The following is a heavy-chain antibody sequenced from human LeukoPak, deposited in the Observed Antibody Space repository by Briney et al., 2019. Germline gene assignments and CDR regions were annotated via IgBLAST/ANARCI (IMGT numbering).Heavy chain of an antibody. Sequence: SQTLSLTCTVSGGSISSGSYYWSWIRQPAGKGLEWIGRIYTSGSTNYNPSLKSRVTISVDTSKNQFSLKLSSVTAADTAVYYCARLTMVTTYDYWGQGTLVTVSS. J-gene: IGHJ4*02. CDR1: GGSISSGSYY. D-gene: IGHD4-17*01. V-gene: IGHV4-61*02. CDR2: IYTSGST. CDR3: ARLTMVTTYDY.